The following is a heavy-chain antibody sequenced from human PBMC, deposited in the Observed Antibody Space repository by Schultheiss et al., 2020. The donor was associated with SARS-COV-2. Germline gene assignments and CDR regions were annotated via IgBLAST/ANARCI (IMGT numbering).Heavy chain of an antibody. V-gene: IGHV1-46*01. CDR1: GYTFTSYY. CDR3: ATEVQGFSPGAYYFDY. Sequence: GGSLRLSCAASGYTFTSYYMHWVRQAPGQGLEWMGIINPSGGSTSYAQKFQGRVTMTRDTSTSTVYMELSSLRSEDTAVYYCATEVQGFSPGAYYFDYWGQGTLVTVSS. D-gene: IGHD1-1*01. CDR2: INPSGGST. J-gene: IGHJ4*02.